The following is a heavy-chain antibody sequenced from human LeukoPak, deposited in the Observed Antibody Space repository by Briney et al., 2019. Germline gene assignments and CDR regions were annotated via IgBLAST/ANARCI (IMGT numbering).Heavy chain of an antibody. J-gene: IGHJ4*02. D-gene: IGHD3-9*01. CDR3: AAGIRYFDCLDY. CDR1: GFTFSSYA. V-gene: IGHV3-23*01. CDR2: ISGSGGST. Sequence: PGGSLRLSCAASGFTFSSYAMSWVRQAPGKGLEWVSAISGSGGSTYYADSVKGRFTISRDNSKNTLYLQMNSLRAEDTAVYYCAAGIRYFDCLDYWGQGTLVTVCS.